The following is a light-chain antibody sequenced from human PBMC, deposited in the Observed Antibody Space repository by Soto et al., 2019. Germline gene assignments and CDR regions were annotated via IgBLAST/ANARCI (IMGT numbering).Light chain of an antibody. Sequence: QSVLTQPPSVSGAPGQRVTISCTGSSSKIGAGFDVHWYQQLPGTAPKLLLYGSSSRPSGVPDRFSGSKSGTSASLAITGLQAEDEADYYCQSYDNNLRGSVFGGGTKLTVL. J-gene: IGLJ2*01. V-gene: IGLV1-40*01. CDR2: GSS. CDR1: SSKIGAGFD. CDR3: QSYDNNLRGSV.